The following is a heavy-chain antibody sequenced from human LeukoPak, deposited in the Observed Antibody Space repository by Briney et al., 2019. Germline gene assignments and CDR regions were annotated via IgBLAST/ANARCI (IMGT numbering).Heavy chain of an antibody. CDR3: TTDWSSSGWYQDD. D-gene: IGHD6-19*01. CDR1: GFTFSNAW. CDR2: IKSKTDGGTT. V-gene: IGHV3-15*01. J-gene: IGHJ4*02. Sequence: GGSLRLSCAASGFTFSNAWMSWVRQAPGKGLEWVGRIKSKTDGGTTDYAAPVKGRFTISRDDSKNTLYLQMNSLKTEDTAVYYCTTDWSSSGWYQDDWGQGTLVTVSS.